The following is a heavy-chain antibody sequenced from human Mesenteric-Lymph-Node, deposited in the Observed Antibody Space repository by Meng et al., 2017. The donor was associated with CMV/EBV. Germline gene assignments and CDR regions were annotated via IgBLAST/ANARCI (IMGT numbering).Heavy chain of an antibody. J-gene: IGHJ3*02. V-gene: IGHV3-74*01. Sequence: GESLKISCEVSGFTFSDYWMHWVRQVPGKGLVWVSRMNGDGSSRGYADSVEGRFSISRDNAKNTLYLQMNSLREEDTAVYYCARAPIVVVPASYAFDIWGQGTMVTVSS. D-gene: IGHD2-2*01. CDR3: ARAPIVVVPASYAFDI. CDR2: MNGDGSSR. CDR1: GFTFSDYW.